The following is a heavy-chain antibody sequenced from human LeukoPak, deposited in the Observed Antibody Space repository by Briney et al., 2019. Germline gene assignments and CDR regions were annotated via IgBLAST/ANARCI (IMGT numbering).Heavy chain of an antibody. Sequence: GGSLRLSCAASGFTFSSYGMHWVRQAPGKGLEWVAVISYDGNKKYYADSVKGRFTISRDNSKNTLYLQMNSLRAEDTAVYYCARYIVGATSVFDYWGQGTLVTVSS. CDR2: ISYDGNKK. V-gene: IGHV3-30*03. D-gene: IGHD1-26*01. J-gene: IGHJ4*02. CDR1: GFTFSSYG. CDR3: ARYIVGATSVFDY.